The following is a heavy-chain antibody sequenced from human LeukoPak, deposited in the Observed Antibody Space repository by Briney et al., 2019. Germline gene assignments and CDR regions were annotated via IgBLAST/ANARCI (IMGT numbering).Heavy chain of an antibody. CDR3: AEGTTG. V-gene: IGHV3-7*01. J-gene: IGHJ1*01. D-gene: IGHD1-1*01. CDR2: INQDGSGK. Sequence: GGSLRLSCATSGFTFSRHWMSWVRQAPGKGLEWVANINQDGSGKYYVDSVKGRFALSRDNAKTSLYLQMNSLRSEDTAIYYCAEGTTGWGQGTLVTVSS. CDR1: GFTFSRHW.